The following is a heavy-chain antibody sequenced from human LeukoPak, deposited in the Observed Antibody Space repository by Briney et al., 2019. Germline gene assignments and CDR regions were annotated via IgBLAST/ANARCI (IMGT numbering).Heavy chain of an antibody. D-gene: IGHD5/OR15-5a*01. CDR3: ARDRSTTHFVY. J-gene: IGHJ4*02. CDR2: ICYDGSNT. V-gene: IGHV3-33*08. Sequence: PGRSLRLSCAASRFTFSSYGMHWVRQAPCKGLAWVAMICYDGSNTYYADSVKGRFTISRDNFKNTLFLQMDSLRAEDTAVYYCARDRSTTHFVYWGQGTLVTVSS. CDR1: RFTFSSYG.